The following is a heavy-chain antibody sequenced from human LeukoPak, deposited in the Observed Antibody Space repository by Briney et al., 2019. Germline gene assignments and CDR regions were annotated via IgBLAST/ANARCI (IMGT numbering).Heavy chain of an antibody. CDR3: ARVGLVWVQTYDFWSGYAFDI. Sequence: SETLSLTCTVSGYSISSGYYWGWIRQPPGKGLEWIGSIYHSGSTYYNPPLKSRVTISVDTSKNQFSLKLSSVTAADTAVYYCARVGLVWVQTYDFWSGYAFDIWGQGTMVTVSS. CDR2: IYHSGST. J-gene: IGHJ3*02. D-gene: IGHD3-3*01. V-gene: IGHV4-38-2*02. CDR1: GYSISSGYY.